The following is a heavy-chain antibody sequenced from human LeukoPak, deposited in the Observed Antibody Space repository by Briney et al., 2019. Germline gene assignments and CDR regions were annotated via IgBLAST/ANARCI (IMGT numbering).Heavy chain of an antibody. D-gene: IGHD3-10*01. CDR1: RLTFSSYG. J-gene: IGHJ4*02. Sequence: GGSLRLSCAASRLTFSSYGMHWVRQAPGKGLEWVAVIWFDGSNKYYADSVKGRFTISRDNSKNTLYLQMNSLRAEDTAVYYCAKGYYYGSGKESYYFDYWGQGTLVTVSS. CDR3: AKGYYYGSGKESYYFDY. V-gene: IGHV3-33*06. CDR2: IWFDGSNK.